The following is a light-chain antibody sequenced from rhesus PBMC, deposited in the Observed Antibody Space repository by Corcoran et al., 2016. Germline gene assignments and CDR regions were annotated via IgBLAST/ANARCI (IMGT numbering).Light chain of an antibody. V-gene: IGKV1S12*01. Sequence: DIQMTQSPSALSASVGDSVTISCRASQNIYTDLAWYKQKPGKAPKFLIYAAARLQTGIPSRFSGSGTGTDFTLTISRLQPEDSATYYCQHSYENPLTFGGGTKVEIK. CDR1: QNIYTD. J-gene: IGKJ4*01. CDR2: AAA. CDR3: QHSYENPLT.